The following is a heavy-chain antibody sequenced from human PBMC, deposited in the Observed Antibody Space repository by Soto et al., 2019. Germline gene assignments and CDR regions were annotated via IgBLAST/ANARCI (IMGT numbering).Heavy chain of an antibody. Sequence: QVQLVQSGAEVKKPGASVKVSCKASGYTFTSYYMHWVRQAPGQGLEWMGIINPSGGSTSYAQKFQGRVAMTRDTSTSTVYMELSSLRSEDTAVYYCERDMNITMIVVVTSGIDYWGQGTLVTVSS. V-gene: IGHV1-46*01. CDR1: GYTFTSYY. CDR3: ERDMNITMIVVVTSGIDY. CDR2: INPSGGST. D-gene: IGHD3-22*01. J-gene: IGHJ4*02.